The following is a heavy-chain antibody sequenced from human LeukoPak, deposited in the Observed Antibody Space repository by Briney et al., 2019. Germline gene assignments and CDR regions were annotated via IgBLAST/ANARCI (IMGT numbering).Heavy chain of an antibody. CDR3: ARDKGYLLDY. V-gene: IGHV4-59*01. Sequence: PSETLSLTCTVSGGSISSYYWSWIRQPPGKGLEWIGYIYYSGSTNYNPSLKSRVTISVDTSKNQFSLKLSSVTAADTAVYYCARDKGYLLDYWGQGTLVTVSS. D-gene: IGHD5-18*01. J-gene: IGHJ4*02. CDR2: IYYSGST. CDR1: GGSISSYY.